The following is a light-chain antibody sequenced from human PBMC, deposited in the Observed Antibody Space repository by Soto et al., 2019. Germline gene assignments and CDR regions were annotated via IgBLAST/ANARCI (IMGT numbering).Light chain of an antibody. V-gene: IGKV3-15*01. Sequence: EIVMTQSPATLSVSPGERVTLSCRASQSVSSSLAWYQQKPGQAPRLLIYGASTRATSIPARFSGSGSGTEFTLTISSLQSEDFAAYYCQQYNNWPPFTFGPGTKVDIK. CDR2: GAS. CDR3: QQYNNWPPFT. J-gene: IGKJ3*01. CDR1: QSVSSS.